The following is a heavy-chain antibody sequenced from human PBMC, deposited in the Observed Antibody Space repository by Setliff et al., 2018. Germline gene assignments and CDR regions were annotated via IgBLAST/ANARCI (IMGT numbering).Heavy chain of an antibody. V-gene: IGHV4-39*01. CDR1: GGSISSSSYY. J-gene: IGHJ4*02. D-gene: IGHD6-19*01. CDR3: ARHLYSSGWYFDY. CDR2: IYYSGST. Sequence: SETLSLTCTVSGGSISSSSYYWGWIRQPPGKGLEWIGSIYYSGSTYYNPSLKSRVTISVDTSKNQFSLRLSSVTAADTAVYYCARHLYSSGWYFDYWGQGALVTVSS.